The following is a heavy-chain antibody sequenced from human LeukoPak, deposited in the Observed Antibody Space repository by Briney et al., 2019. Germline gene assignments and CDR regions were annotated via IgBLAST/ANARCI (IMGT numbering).Heavy chain of an antibody. Sequence: SETLSLTCTVSIGSISSQPDYWVWLRQTPGQGLEWLASIHYRGHTFYNPSLKSRITISVDTSKNQMSLWLNSVTAADTAFYYCAKQRAYGGEWAFDIWGQGTRVIVS. J-gene: IGHJ3*02. D-gene: IGHD3-10*01. CDR2: IHYRGHT. CDR3: AKQRAYGGEWAFDI. CDR1: IGSISSQPDY. V-gene: IGHV4-39*01.